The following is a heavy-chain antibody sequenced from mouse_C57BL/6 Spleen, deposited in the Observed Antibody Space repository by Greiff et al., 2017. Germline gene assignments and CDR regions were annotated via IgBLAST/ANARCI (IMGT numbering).Heavy chain of an antibody. CDR1: GFTFSSYA. CDR2: ISDGGSYT. Sequence: EVNVVESGGGLVKPGGSLKLSCAASGFTFSSYAMSWVRQTPEKRLEWVATISDGGSYTYYPDNVKGRFTISRDNAKNNLYLQMSHLKSEDTAMYYCARDGRGNYAMDYWGQGTSVTVSS. CDR3: ARDGRGNYAMDY. V-gene: IGHV5-4*01. J-gene: IGHJ4*01.